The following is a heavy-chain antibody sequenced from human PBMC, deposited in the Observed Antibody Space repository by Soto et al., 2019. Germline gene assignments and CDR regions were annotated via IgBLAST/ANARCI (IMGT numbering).Heavy chain of an antibody. J-gene: IGHJ6*02. CDR2: TYYRSKWYN. CDR3: ARLCDDFWSGYLRIGYYYGMDV. CDR1: GDSVSSNSAA. V-gene: IGHV6-1*01. D-gene: IGHD3-3*01. Sequence: SQTLSLTCAISGDSVSSNSAAWNWIRQSPSRGLEWLGRTYYRSKWYNDYAVSVKSRITINPDTSKNQFSLQLNSVTPEDTAVYYCARLCDDFWSGYLRIGYYYGMDVWGQGTTVTVSS.